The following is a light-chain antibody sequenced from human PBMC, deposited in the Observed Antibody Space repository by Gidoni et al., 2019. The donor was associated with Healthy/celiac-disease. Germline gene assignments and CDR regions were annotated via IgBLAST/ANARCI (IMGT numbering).Light chain of an antibody. CDR2: AAS. CDR1: QSISSY. Sequence: DIQMTQSPSSLSASVGDRVTITCRASQSISSYLNWYQQKPGKAPKLLIYAASSLQSGVPSRFSGSGSGTDFTLTISSLQPEDFATYYCQQSYSTPQYSFXHXTKLEIK. V-gene: IGKV1-39*01. J-gene: IGKJ2*03. CDR3: QQSYSTPQYS.